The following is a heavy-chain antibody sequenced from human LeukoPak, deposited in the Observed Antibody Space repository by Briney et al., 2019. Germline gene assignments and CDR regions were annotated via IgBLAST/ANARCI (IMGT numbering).Heavy chain of an antibody. CDR1: GFTFSNYA. CDR3: AKYNYYDSSGYN. J-gene: IGHJ4*02. CDR2: IRYDGSNK. Sequence: PGGSLRLSCAASGFTFSNYAMHWVRQAPGKGLEWVTFIRYDGSNKYYAESVKGRFTISRDNSKNTLYLQMNSLRAEDTAVYYCAKYNYYDSSGYNWGQGTLVTVSS. D-gene: IGHD3-22*01. V-gene: IGHV3-30*02.